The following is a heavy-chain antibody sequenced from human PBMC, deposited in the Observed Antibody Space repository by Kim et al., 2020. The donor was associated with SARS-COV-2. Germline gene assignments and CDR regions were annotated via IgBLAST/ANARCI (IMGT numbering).Heavy chain of an antibody. Sequence: ASVKVSCKASGYTFTRYAMHWVRQAPGQRLEYMGWINTDSGNTKYSQKFQGRVTITRDTSASTAYMELSGLRSEDTAVYYCARIGGYENYWGQGTLVTVSS. CDR2: INTDSGNT. J-gene: IGHJ4*02. CDR1: GYTFTRYA. V-gene: IGHV1-3*04. D-gene: IGHD5-12*01. CDR3: ARIGGYENY.